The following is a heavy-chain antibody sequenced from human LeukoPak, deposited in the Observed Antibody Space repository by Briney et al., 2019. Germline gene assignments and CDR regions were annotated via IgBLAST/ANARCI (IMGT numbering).Heavy chain of an antibody. CDR1: GFTFRSYW. CDR2: IKQDGTEK. D-gene: IGHD2-21*01. CDR3: ARDVAPFDF. J-gene: IGHJ4*02. V-gene: IGHV3-7*04. Sequence: GGSLRLSCAASGFTFRSYWMSWVRQAPGKGLEWVANIKQDGTEKYYVGSVKGRFTISRDNAKNSLYLQMNSLRADDTAVYYCARDVAPFDFWGQGTLVTVSS.